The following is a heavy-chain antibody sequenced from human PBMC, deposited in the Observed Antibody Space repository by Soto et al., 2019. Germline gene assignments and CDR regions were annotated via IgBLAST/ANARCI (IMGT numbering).Heavy chain of an antibody. D-gene: IGHD3-22*01. CDR2: ITSSGAA. Sequence: DVQLLESGGDLAQPGGSLRLSCEASGFTFNNYAIAWVRQAPGKGLEWVSGITSSGAAYYADSVKGRFTISRDNSKNTPYLQMSSLRAEDTAVYYCVKGESSVSARDFDPWGQGTLVTVSS. V-gene: IGHV3-23*01. CDR3: VKGESSVSARDFDP. CDR1: GFTFNNYA. J-gene: IGHJ5*02.